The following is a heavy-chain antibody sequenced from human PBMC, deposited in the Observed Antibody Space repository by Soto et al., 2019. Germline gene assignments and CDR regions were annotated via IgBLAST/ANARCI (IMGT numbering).Heavy chain of an antibody. J-gene: IGHJ4*01. D-gene: IGHD3-16*02. CDR1: GYSISSGSY. CDR3: ARAHVIVVSFNTFDY. Sequence: SETLSLTCTVSGYSISSGSYWGWIRQPPGKGPEWIASIYHGGTTFYNPSLKSRITISVDTSHNQFSLNLRSVTAADTAVYYCARAHVIVVSFNTFDYWGHRTLVTVPS. CDR2: IYHGGTT. V-gene: IGHV4-38-2*02.